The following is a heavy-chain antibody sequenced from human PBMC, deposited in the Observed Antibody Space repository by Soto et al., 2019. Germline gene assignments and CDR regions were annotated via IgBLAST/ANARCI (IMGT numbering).Heavy chain of an antibody. D-gene: IGHD3-3*01. V-gene: IGHV4-30-2*01. CDR2: IYHSGST. J-gene: IGHJ4*02. Sequence: LSLTCAVSGGSISSGGYSWSWIRQPPGKGLEWIGYIYHSGSTYYNPSLKSRVTISVDRSKNQFSLKLSSVTAADTAVYYCASSTSGYYYYWGQGTLVTVSS. CDR3: ASSTSGYYYY. CDR1: GGSISSGGYS.